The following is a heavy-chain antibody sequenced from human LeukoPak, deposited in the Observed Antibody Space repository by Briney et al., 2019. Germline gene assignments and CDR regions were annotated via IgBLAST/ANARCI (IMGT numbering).Heavy chain of an antibody. CDR2: ISNNGGYT. V-gene: IGHV3-23*01. J-gene: IGHJ4*02. Sequence: GGSLRRSCAASGFTFSSYSMNWVRQAPGKGLEWVSAISNNGGYTYYADSVQGRFTISRDNSKSTLCLQMNSLRAEDTAVYYCAKQLGYCSDGSCYFPYWGQGTLVTVSS. CDR3: AKQLGYCSDGSCYFPY. D-gene: IGHD2-15*01. CDR1: GFTFSSYS.